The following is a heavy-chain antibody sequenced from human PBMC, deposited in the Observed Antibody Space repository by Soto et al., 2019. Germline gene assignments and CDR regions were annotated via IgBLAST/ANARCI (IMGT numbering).Heavy chain of an antibody. J-gene: IGHJ4*02. CDR3: ARGDSSGYYYFDY. Sequence: AGSLRPSFAASGFTCSSYSMHWVLQAPGKGLVWVSRINSDGSSTSYADSVKGRFTISRDNAKNTLYLQMNSLRAEDTAVYYCARGDSSGYYYFDYWGQGTLVTVSS. CDR2: INSDGSST. D-gene: IGHD3-22*01. V-gene: IGHV3-74*01. CDR1: GFTCSSYS.